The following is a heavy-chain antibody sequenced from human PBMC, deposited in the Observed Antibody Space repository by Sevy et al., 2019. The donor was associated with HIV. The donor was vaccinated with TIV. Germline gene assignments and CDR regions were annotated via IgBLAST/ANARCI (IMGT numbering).Heavy chain of an antibody. CDR2: IRRNSYEPYGGTT. CDR1: GFTFGDYA. J-gene: IGHJ4*02. D-gene: IGHD5-12*01. V-gene: IGHV3-49*03. CDR3: TRALATLGTPEYYFAY. Sequence: GGSLRLSCTSSGFTFGDYAMSWFRQAPGKGLEWVAFIRRNSYEPYGGTTEYAASVKGRFTISRDDSKSIAYLQMNSLQTEDTAVYYCTRALATLGTPEYYFAYWGQGTLVTVSS.